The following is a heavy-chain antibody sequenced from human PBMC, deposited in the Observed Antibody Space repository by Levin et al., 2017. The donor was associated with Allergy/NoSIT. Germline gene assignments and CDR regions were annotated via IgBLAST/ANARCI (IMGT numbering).Heavy chain of an antibody. CDR3: ARDGRPTRRFDP. J-gene: IGHJ5*02. D-gene: IGHD1-1*01. CDR2: ISSSGSSI. Sequence: GGSLRLSCAASGFIFSDYYMSWIRQAPGKGLEWISYISSSGSSIYYADSVKGRFTISRDNAKNSVYLQMNSLRAEDTAVYHCARDGRPTRRFDPWGQGTLVTVSS. CDR1: GFIFSDYY. V-gene: IGHV3-11*01.